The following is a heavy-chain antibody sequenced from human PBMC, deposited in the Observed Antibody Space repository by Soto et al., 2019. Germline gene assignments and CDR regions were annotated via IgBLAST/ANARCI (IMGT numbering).Heavy chain of an antibody. CDR1: GDSISSSF. Sequence: QVQLQESGPGLVKPSETLSLTCTVSGDSISSSFWSWIRQPPGKGLEWMGYISPSGSTTYNPSLKSRITISVDRGKDQFSLKVTSVTAADTAVYYCSRGGITVAGAGLFDYWGPGTLITVSP. J-gene: IGHJ4*02. CDR3: SRGGITVAGAGLFDY. CDR2: ISPSGST. D-gene: IGHD6-19*01. V-gene: IGHV4-59*01.